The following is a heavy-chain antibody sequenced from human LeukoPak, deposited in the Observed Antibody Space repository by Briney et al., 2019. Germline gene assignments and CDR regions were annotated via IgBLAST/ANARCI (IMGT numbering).Heavy chain of an antibody. J-gene: IGHJ6*03. Sequence: ASVKVSCKASLYTFTGYYMHWVRQAPGQGLAWMGWINPNSGGTNYAQKFQGRVTMTRDTSISTAYMELSRLRSDDTAVYYCASRGDYGSGSYDPPYYYYYMDVWGKGTTVTVSS. CDR1: LYTFTGYY. CDR3: ASRGDYGSGSYDPPYYYYYMDV. D-gene: IGHD3-10*01. CDR2: INPNSGGT. V-gene: IGHV1-2*02.